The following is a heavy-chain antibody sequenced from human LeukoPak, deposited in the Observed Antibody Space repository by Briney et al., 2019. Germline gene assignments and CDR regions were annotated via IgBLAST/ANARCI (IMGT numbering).Heavy chain of an antibody. CDR1: GGSISSYY. Sequence: SETLSLTCSVSGGSISSYYWSWIRQPPGKGLEWIGYINYSGSTNYNPSLKSRGTITVDTTKKQFSQKLSSVTAADTAAYYCARHGGGDIVVVTATHDAFDIWGQGTMVTVSS. V-gene: IGHV4-59*08. D-gene: IGHD2-21*02. CDR2: INYSGST. CDR3: ARHGGGDIVVVTATHDAFDI. J-gene: IGHJ3*02.